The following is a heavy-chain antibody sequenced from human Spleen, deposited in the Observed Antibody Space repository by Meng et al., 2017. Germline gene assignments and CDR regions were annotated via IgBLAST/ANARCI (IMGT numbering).Heavy chain of an antibody. Sequence: GESLKIPCAASGFTFGSYWETWVRQAPGKGLEWVANIKEDGSEKYYADSVKGRFTISRDNAENSLHLQMNNLRAEDTAVYYCARERYGSGSPLDYWGQGALVTVSS. J-gene: IGHJ4*02. CDR1: GFTFGSYW. D-gene: IGHD3-10*01. CDR2: IKEDGSEK. CDR3: ARERYGSGSPLDY. V-gene: IGHV3-7*01.